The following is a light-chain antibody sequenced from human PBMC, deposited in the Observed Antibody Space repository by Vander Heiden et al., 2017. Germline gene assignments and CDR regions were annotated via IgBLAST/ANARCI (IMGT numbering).Light chain of an antibody. CDR3: HQFNRDPLT. Sequence: AIQLTQSPSSLSASVGDRVTITCRASQGISSALAWYQQKPGKATKLLIYDASSLESGGPSRFSGSGSGTDCTLTISSLKPEDCATYYCHQFNRDPLTFGGGTKVEIK. J-gene: IGKJ4*01. V-gene: IGKV1-13*02. CDR1: QGISSA. CDR2: DAS.